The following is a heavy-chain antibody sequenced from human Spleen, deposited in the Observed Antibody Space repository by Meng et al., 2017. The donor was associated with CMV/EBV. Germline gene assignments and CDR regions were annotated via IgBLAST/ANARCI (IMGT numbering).Heavy chain of an antibody. V-gene: IGHV4-39*07. D-gene: IGHD3-3*01. CDR2: VYSSGNT. J-gene: IGHJ5*02. CDR1: GVSRGSISSSSFY. Sequence: SETLSLTCSVSGVSRGSISSSSFYWGWIRQAPGKGLEWLGSVYSSGNTYYNPSLKSRVTISADTPKNQVSLKVISVTAADTAVYYCARFRDFWSGVRTNYFDPWGQGTLVTVSS. CDR3: ARFRDFWSGVRTNYFDP.